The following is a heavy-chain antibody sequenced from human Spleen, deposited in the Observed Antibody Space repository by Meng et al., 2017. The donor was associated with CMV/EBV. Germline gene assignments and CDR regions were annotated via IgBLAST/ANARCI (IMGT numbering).Heavy chain of an antibody. J-gene: IGHJ4*02. V-gene: IGHV4-4*02. CDR3: ARGRRGDCSGGRCYSLGY. CDR2: IYHSGST. CDR1: GGSIRSSNW. Sequence: SETLSLTCAVSGGSIRSSNWWSWVRQPPGKGLEWIGEIYHSGSTNYNPSLKSRVTISVDTSKNQFSLKLSSVTAADTAVYYCARGRRGDCSGGRCYSLGYWGQGTLVTVSS. D-gene: IGHD2-15*01.